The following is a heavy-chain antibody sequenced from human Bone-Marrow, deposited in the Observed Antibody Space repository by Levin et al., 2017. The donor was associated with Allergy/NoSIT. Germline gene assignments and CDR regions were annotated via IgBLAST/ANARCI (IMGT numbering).Heavy chain of an antibody. CDR3: ARLSLTFYDILTGYYSTIGTFDY. Sequence: MSSETLSLTCNVSGGSINSGDSYWSWIRQPPGKGLEWIGYIYYSGSTYYNPSLKSRITISIDTSKSQFSLQLSSVTAADTAVYYCARLSLTFYDILTGYYSTIGTFDYWGQGTLVTVSS. J-gene: IGHJ4*02. CDR2: IYYSGST. D-gene: IGHD3-9*01. V-gene: IGHV4-30-4*01. CDR1: GGSINSGDSY.